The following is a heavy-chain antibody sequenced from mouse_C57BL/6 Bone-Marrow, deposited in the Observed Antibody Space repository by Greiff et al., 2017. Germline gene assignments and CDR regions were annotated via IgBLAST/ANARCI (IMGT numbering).Heavy chain of an antibody. CDR2: ISYSGST. V-gene: IGHV3-8*01. D-gene: IGHD4-1*01. J-gene: IGHJ4*01. CDR1: GYSITSDY. Sequence: EVMLVESGPGLAKPSQTLSLTCSVTGYSITSDYWNWIRKFPGNKLEYMGYISYSGSTYYNPSLKSRISITRDTSKNQYYLQLNSVTTEDTATYSCASRIGGTNWYGDYAMDYWGQGTSVTVSS. CDR3: ASRIGGTNWYGDYAMDY.